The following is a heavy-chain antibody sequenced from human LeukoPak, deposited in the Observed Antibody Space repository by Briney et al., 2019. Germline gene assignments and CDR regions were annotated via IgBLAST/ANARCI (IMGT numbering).Heavy chain of an antibody. V-gene: IGHV3-21*06. D-gene: IGHD1-26*01. CDR1: GFTFSSYS. CDR3: ARDPYSGNYGDDYYYYMDV. CDR2: ISSSSSYI. Sequence: PGGSLRLSCAASGFTFSSYSMNWVRQAPGKGLEWVSSISSSSSYIYYADSVKGRFTISRDNAKNSLYLQMNSLSPDDTAVYFCARDPYSGNYGDDYYYYMDVWGKGTTVTISS. J-gene: IGHJ6*03.